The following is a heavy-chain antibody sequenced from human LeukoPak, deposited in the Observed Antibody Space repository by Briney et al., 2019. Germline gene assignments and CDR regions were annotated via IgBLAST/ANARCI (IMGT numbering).Heavy chain of an antibody. D-gene: IGHD1-7*01. CDR1: GYTFTIYG. J-gene: IGHJ4*02. CDR3: ATSLSSLAELRDY. Sequence: ASVNVSYKASGYTFTIYGISWVRQAPGQGLEGMGWISAYNGNTNYAQKLQGRVTMTTDTSTSTAYMELRSLRSDDTAVYYCATSLSSLAELRDYWGQGTLVTVSS. CDR2: ISAYNGNT. V-gene: IGHV1-18*01.